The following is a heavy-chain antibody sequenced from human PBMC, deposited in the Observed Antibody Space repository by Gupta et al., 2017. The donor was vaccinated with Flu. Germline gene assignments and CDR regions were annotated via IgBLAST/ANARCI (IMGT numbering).Heavy chain of an antibody. Sequence: QKQLVQSGPEVKKPGTSVKVSCPASGFTFTRSAIHWVRQARGQRLEWMGRLVVGSGEINYTQRFQDRLTITRDMSTSAAYMELSSLRSDDTALYYCVAKTPSGSLGYWGQGTLVTVSS. CDR1: GFTFTRSA. V-gene: IGHV1-58*02. CDR2: LVVGSGEI. D-gene: IGHD1-26*01. J-gene: IGHJ4*02. CDR3: VAKTPSGSLGY.